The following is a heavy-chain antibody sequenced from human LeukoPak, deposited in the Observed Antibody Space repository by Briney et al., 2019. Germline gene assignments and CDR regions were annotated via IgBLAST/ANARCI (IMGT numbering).Heavy chain of an antibody. CDR2: ISSSSSYI. Sequence: GGSLRLSCAASGFTFSSYSMNWVRQAPGKGLEWVSSISSSSSYIYYADSVKGRFTISRDNAKNSLYLQMNSLRAEDTAVYYCARLDCSGGSCYSSENYYMDLWGKGTTVTVSS. V-gene: IGHV3-21*01. CDR3: ARLDCSGGSCYSSENYYMDL. CDR1: GFTFSSYS. D-gene: IGHD2-15*01. J-gene: IGHJ6*03.